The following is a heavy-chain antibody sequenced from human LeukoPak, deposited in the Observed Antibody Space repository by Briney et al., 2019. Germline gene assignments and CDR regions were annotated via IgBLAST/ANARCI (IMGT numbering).Heavy chain of an antibody. CDR2: ISGSGGST. J-gene: IGHJ4*02. V-gene: IGHV3-23*01. CDR3: AKWEVAGTYYDFWSGYYKGYFDY. Sequence: GSLRLSCAASGFTFSSYAMSWVRQAPGKGLEWVSAISGSGGSTYYADSVKGRFTISRDNSKNTLYLQMNSLRAEDTAVYYCAKWEVAGTYYDFWSGYYKGYFDYWGQGTLVTVSS. D-gene: IGHD3-3*01. CDR1: GFTFSSYA.